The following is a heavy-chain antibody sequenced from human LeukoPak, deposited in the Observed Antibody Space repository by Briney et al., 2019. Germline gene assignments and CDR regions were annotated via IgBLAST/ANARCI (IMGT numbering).Heavy chain of an antibody. CDR3: AREGSGIELDY. Sequence: SETLSLTCTVSGGSISSYYWSWIRQPPGKGLEWIGYIYYSGSTYYNPSLKSRVTISVDTSKNQFSLKLSSVTAADTAVYYCAREGSGIELDYWGQGTLVTVSS. CDR1: GGSISSYY. V-gene: IGHV4-59*12. D-gene: IGHD3-10*01. J-gene: IGHJ4*02. CDR2: IYYSGST.